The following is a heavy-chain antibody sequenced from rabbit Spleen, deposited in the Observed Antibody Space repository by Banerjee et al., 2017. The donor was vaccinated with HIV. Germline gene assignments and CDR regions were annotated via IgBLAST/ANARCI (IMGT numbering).Heavy chain of an antibody. CDR2: IDTGSSGFT. Sequence: QEQLEESGGDLVKPGASLTLTCTASGIDFSNNYWICWVRQAPGKGLEWIVCIDTGSSGFTYFASWAKGRFTISKTSSTTVTLQMTSLTAADTATYFCARNRNSAWDLWGQGTLVTVS. CDR1: GIDFSNNYW. V-gene: IGHV1S45*01. CDR3: ARNRNSAWDL. J-gene: IGHJ3*01. D-gene: IGHD4-1*01.